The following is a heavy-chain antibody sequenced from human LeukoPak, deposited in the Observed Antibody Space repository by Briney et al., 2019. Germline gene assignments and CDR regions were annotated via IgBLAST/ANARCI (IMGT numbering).Heavy chain of an antibody. CDR2: IKLDGSEK. V-gene: IGHV3-7*01. CDR3: ARGGAVTGRLAY. J-gene: IGHJ4*02. CDR1: GFTFSSHW. D-gene: IGHD2-21*02. Sequence: GGSLRLSCAVSGFTFSSHWMSWVRQAPGKGLEWVANIKLDGSEKYYVDSVKGRFTISRDNAKNSLYLQMNSLRAEDTAVYYCARGGAVTGRLAYWGQGTLVTVSS.